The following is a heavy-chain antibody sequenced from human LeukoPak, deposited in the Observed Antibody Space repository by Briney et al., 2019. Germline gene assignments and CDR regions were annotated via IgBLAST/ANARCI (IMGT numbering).Heavy chain of an antibody. V-gene: IGHV4-39*01. CDR1: GGSISSSNSY. J-gene: IGHJ4*02. CDR2: IYYSGNT. D-gene: IGHD3/OR15-3a*01. Sequence: SETLSLTCTVSGGSISSSNSYWGWIRQPPGKGLEWIGSIYYSGNTYYNASLKSQISISIDTSKNQFSLRLTSVTAADTAVYYCARQTGSGLFILPGGQGTLVTVSS. CDR3: ARQTGSGLFILP.